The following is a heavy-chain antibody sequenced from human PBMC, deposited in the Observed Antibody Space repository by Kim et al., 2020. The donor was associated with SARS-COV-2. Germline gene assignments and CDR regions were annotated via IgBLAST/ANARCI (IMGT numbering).Heavy chain of an antibody. CDR3: ARRARVGEFYEY. CDR1: GYSFGGYW. CDR2: ISGDSDA. Sequence: GESLKFSCKAYGYSFGGYWVAWVRQMPGKGLEWMGVISGDSDARYSPSFEGHITMSVDRSTSTVYLQWNSLKASDTAIYYCARRARVGEFYEYWGQGTLVTVSS. J-gene: IGHJ4*02. V-gene: IGHV5-51*01. D-gene: IGHD3-16*01.